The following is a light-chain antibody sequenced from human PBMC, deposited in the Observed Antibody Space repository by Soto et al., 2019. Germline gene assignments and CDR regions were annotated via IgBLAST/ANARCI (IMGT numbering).Light chain of an antibody. CDR1: QSVSSR. CDR3: RHYNNWPPET. J-gene: IGKJ1*01. Sequence: EMMISLSPATLSVSPGERATLSCRASQSVSSRLAWYQQKRGQAPRLLIYDASTRATGIPARFSGSGSGTEFNLTISSLQSEDFAIYYCRHYNNWPPETFGQGGNVDIK. CDR2: DAS. V-gene: IGKV3-15*01.